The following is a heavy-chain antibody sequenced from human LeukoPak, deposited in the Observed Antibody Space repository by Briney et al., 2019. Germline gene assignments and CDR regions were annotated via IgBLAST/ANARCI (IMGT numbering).Heavy chain of an antibody. D-gene: IGHD3-10*02. V-gene: IGHV3-53*01. CDR1: GFIVSSNY. CDR2: IYSGGSA. J-gene: IGHJ6*02. Sequence: PGGSLRLSCVASGFIVSSNYMNWVRQAPGKGLEWVAVIYSGGSADYADSVKGRFTISRDNSKNTLYLQMNSLRAEGTAAYYCARGGIAVRLSYYYYGMDVWGQGTTVTVSS. CDR3: ARGGIAVRLSYYYYGMDV.